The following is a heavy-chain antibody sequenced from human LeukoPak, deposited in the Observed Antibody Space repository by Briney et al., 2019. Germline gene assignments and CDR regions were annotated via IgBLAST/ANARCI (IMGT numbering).Heavy chain of an antibody. V-gene: IGHV3-23*01. CDR2: ISGSGGST. CDR1: GSTFSSYA. Sequence: QPGGSLRLSCAASGSTFSSYAMSWVRQAPGKGLEWVSAISGSGGSTYYADSVKGRFTISRDNSKNTLYLQMNSLRAEDTAVYYCAKLGYYDFWSGYYNPTEFDYWGQGTLVTVSS. D-gene: IGHD3-3*01. CDR3: AKLGYYDFWSGYYNPTEFDY. J-gene: IGHJ4*02.